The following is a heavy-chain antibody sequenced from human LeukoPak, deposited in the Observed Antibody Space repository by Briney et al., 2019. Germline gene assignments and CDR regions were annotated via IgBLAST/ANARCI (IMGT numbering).Heavy chain of an antibody. D-gene: IGHD1-26*01. J-gene: IGHJ4*02. CDR3: ARHPSLPYFDL. Sequence: PSETLSLTCAVSGYSISSGYYWGWIRPPPGKGLEWIGSIYHSGSTYYNPCLKSRVTISVDTSKNQFSLKLSSVTAADTAVYYCARHPSLPYFDLWRRGTGV. CDR2: IYHSGST. CDR1: GYSISSGYY. V-gene: IGHV4-38-2*01.